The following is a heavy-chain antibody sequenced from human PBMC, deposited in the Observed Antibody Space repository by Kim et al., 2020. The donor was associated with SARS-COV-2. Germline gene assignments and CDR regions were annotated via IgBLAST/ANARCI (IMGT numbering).Heavy chain of an antibody. V-gene: IGHV4-59*09. Sequence: NRVTISVDTSKNQFSLKLSSVTAADTAVYYCARGGLQSPRRIAVAGTFGYWGQGTLVTVSS. J-gene: IGHJ4*02. CDR3: ARGGLQSPRRIAVAGTFGY. D-gene: IGHD6-19*01.